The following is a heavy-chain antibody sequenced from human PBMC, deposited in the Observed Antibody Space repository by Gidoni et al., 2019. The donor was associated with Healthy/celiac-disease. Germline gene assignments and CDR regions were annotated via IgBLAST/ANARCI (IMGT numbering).Heavy chain of an antibody. V-gene: IGHV3-66*01. CDR3: ARGPYCTNGVCYSFDY. J-gene: IGHJ4*02. Sequence: EVQLVESGGGLVQPGGSLRLYCAASGFTVSSNYMSWVRQAPGKGLEWVSVIYSGGSTYYADSVKGRFTISRDNSKNTLYLQMNSLRAEDTAVYYCARGPYCTNGVCYSFDYWGQGTLVTVSS. D-gene: IGHD2-8*01. CDR2: IYSGGST. CDR1: GFTVSSNY.